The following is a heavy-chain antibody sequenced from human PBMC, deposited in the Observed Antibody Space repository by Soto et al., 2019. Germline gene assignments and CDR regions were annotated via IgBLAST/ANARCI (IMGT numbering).Heavy chain of an antibody. J-gene: IGHJ4*02. Sequence: SETLSLTCTVSGGSISDSYWSWIRQTPGKRLEWIGYIHDSGTVNYNPSLKSRVSMSVDTSKNQFSLKLNSVTAADTAVYYCARETLYIAIDYWGLGTLVTVSS. CDR3: ARETLYIAIDY. D-gene: IGHD3-16*02. CDR1: GGSISDSY. V-gene: IGHV4-59*01. CDR2: IHDSGTV.